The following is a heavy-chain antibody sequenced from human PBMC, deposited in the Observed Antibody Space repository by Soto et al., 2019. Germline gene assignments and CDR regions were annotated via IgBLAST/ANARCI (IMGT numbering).Heavy chain of an antibody. V-gene: IGHV3-23*01. J-gene: IGHJ6*02. CDR2: ISGSGGST. CDR1: GFTFSSYA. CDR3: ARYGGYSYGYYYYYGMDV. D-gene: IGHD5-18*01. Sequence: EVQLLESGGGLVQPGGSLRLSCAASGFTFSSYAMSWVRQAPGKGLEWVSAISGSGGSTYYADSVKGRFTISRDNSKKTLYLQRSSLRAEDTAVYYCARYGGYSYGYYYYYGMDVWGQGTTVTVSS.